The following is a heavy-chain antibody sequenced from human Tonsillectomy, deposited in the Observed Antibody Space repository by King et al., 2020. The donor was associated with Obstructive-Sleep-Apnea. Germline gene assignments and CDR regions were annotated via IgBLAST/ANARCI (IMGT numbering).Heavy chain of an antibody. CDR1: GFTFSSYS. J-gene: IGHJ2*01. CDR2: ISSSSSTI. CDR3: ARGSINQVEIDWYFDL. Sequence: VQLVESGGGLVQPGGSLRLSCAASGFTFSSYSMNWVRQAPGKGLEWVSYISSSSSTIYYADSVKGRFTISRDNAKNSLYLQMNSLRAEDTAVYYCARGSINQVEIDWYFDLWGRGTLVTVSS. D-gene: IGHD2-2*01. V-gene: IGHV3-48*04.